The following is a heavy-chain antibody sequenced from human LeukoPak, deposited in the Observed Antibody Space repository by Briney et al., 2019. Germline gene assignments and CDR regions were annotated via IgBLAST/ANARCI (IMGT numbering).Heavy chain of an antibody. CDR3: ARNNTLMMYPRGGEDKGFDY. J-gene: IGHJ4*02. V-gene: IGHV4-34*01. CDR2: INHRGDT. CDR1: GGSFSTYY. Sequence: SETLSLTCAVYGGSFSTYYWSWIRQSPGKGLEWIAEINHRGDTNYNPSVKSRVTISVDTSKNEFSLKLSSATAADTAVYYCARNNTLMMYPRGGEDKGFDYWGQGTLVTVSS. D-gene: IGHD2-8*01.